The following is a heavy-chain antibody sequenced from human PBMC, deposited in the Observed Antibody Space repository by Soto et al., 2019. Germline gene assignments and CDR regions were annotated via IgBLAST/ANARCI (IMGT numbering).Heavy chain of an antibody. V-gene: IGHV3-30*18. CDR2: ISYDGSNK. J-gene: IGHJ6*02. Sequence: QVQLVESGGGVVQPGRSLRLSCAASGFTFSRYGMHWVRQAPGKGLEWVAVISYDGSNKYYADSVKGRFTISRDNSKNTLYLPMNSLRTEDTAVYYCANSIYGSGSYATVDYYYGMDVWGQGTTVTVSS. CDR3: ANSIYGSGSYATVDYYYGMDV. D-gene: IGHD3-10*01. CDR1: GFTFSRYG.